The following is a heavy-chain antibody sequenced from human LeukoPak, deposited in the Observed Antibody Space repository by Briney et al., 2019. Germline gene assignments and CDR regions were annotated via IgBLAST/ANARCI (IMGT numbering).Heavy chain of an antibody. V-gene: IGHV3-30*03. CDR1: GFTFRTYG. Sequence: AGASLRLSCAASGFTFRTYGMHWVRQAPGKGLEWVAVISYDGSNKYYTDSVKGRFTISRDNSKNTLYLQMNSLRAEDTAVYYCARVSSSGWYSYYYYYGMDVWGQGTTVTVSS. J-gene: IGHJ6*02. CDR2: ISYDGSNK. CDR3: ARVSSSGWYSYYYYYGMDV. D-gene: IGHD6-19*01.